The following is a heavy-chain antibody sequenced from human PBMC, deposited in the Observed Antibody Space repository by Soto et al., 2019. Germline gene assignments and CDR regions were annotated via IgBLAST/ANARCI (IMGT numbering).Heavy chain of an antibody. CDR3: ARDQDRSSWRPGWEHGWFDR. CDR2: IYYSGIT. CDR1: GGSISSYY. J-gene: IGHJ5*02. V-gene: IGHV4-59*01. Sequence: SETLSLTCTVSGGSISSYYWSWIRQPPGKGLEWIGYIYYSGITNYNPSLKSRVTISVDTSKNQFSLKLSSVTAADTAVYYCARDQDRSSWRPGWEHGWFDRWGKGTLVTV. D-gene: IGHD6-13*01.